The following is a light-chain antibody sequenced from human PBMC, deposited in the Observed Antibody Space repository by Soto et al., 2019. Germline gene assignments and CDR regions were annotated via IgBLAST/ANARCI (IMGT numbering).Light chain of an antibody. V-gene: IGLV2-8*01. Sequence: QSVLTQPPSASGSPGQSVTISCTGTNSDVGGYNFVSWYQQHPGTAPKLIIYEVTKRPSGVPDRFSSSKSGSTASLTVSGLQAEDEADYYCSSYAGSNNRFVFGTGTKVTVL. CDR2: EVT. CDR1: NSDVGGYNF. J-gene: IGLJ1*01. CDR3: SSYAGSNNRFV.